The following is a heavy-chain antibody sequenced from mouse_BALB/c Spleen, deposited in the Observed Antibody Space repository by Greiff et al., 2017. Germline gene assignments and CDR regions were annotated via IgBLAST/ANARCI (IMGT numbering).Heavy chain of an antibody. CDR3: ARSGPITGDFDY. D-gene: IGHD1-1*01. Sequence: EVQRVESGPELVKPGASVKISCKASGYSFTGYFMNWVMQSHGKSLEWIGRINPYNGDTFYNQKFKGKATLTVDKSSSTAHMELRSLASEDSAVYYCARSGPITGDFDYWGQGTTLTVSS. J-gene: IGHJ2*01. CDR2: INPYNGDT. V-gene: IGHV1-20*02. CDR1: GYSFTGYF.